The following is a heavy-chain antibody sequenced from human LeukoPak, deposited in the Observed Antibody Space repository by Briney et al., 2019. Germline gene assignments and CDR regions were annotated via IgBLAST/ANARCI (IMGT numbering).Heavy chain of an antibody. D-gene: IGHD1-26*01. J-gene: IGHJ4*02. CDR3: AYSGNYYSFDY. CDR1: GYSISSGYY. V-gene: IGHV4-38-2*02. Sequence: SETLSLTCTVSGYSISSGYYWGWIRQPPGKGLEWIGNIYHSGSTYYNPSLKSRVTISVDTSKSLFSLKLTSVTAADTAVYFCAYSGNYYSFDYWGQGILVTVSS. CDR2: IYHSGST.